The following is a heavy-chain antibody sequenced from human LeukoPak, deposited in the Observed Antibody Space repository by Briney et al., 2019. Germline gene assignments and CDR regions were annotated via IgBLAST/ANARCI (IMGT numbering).Heavy chain of an antibody. V-gene: IGHV3-21*01. CDR2: IRSSSSYI. D-gene: IGHD2-2*01. CDR3: ARDPPLICSSTSCQFDY. Sequence: PGGSLRLSCAASGFTFSSYSMNWVRQAPGKGLEWVSSIRSSSSYIYYADSVKGRFTISRDNAKNSLYLQMNSLRAEDTAVYYCARDPPLICSSTSCQFDYWGQGTLVTVSS. CDR1: GFTFSSYS. J-gene: IGHJ4*02.